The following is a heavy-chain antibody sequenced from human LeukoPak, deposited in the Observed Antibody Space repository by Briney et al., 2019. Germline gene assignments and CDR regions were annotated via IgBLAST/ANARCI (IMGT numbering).Heavy chain of an antibody. CDR2: ISAYDGNT. CDR1: GYTFTSYG. J-gene: IGHJ5*02. V-gene: IGHV1-18*01. Sequence: ASVKVSCKASGYTFTSYGISWVRQAPGQGLEWMGWISAYDGNTNYAQKLQGRVTMTRDTSTSTVYMELSSLRSEDTAVYYCARDLELWGQGTLVAVSS. CDR3: ARDLEL.